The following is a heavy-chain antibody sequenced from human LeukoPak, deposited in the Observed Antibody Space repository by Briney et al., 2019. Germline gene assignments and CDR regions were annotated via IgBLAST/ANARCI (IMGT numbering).Heavy chain of an antibody. Sequence: ASVKVSCKASGYTFTTHDINWVRQATGQGLEWLGWMSPNSGDTGYAQKFQGRVTMTSNSSISTAYMELSSLRSEDTAIYYCVRTPPNWGFDYWGQGTLVTVSS. D-gene: IGHD7-27*01. CDR1: GYTFTTHD. CDR2: MSPNSGDT. J-gene: IGHJ4*02. CDR3: VRTPPNWGFDY. V-gene: IGHV1-8*01.